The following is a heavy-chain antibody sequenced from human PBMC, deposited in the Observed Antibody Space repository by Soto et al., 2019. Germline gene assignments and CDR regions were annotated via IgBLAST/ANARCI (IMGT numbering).Heavy chain of an antibody. CDR2: INPNSGAT. CDR3: ARVGGGSCSSGAWYYFNY. V-gene: IGHV1-2*04. CDR1: GYTFTKYY. Sequence: ASVKVSCKTSGYTFTKYYIHWVRQAPGQGLEWMGWINPNSGATYYAQNFQGWVTMTSDTSITTAFMELSSLKYDDTAVYYCARVGGGSCSSGAWYYFNYWGQGTLVTVSS. D-gene: IGHD2-15*01. J-gene: IGHJ4*02.